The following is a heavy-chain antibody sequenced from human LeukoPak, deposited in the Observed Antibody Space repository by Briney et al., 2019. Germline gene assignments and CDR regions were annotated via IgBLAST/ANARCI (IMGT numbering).Heavy chain of an antibody. D-gene: IGHD3-9*01. CDR1: GFTFSSYS. J-gene: IGHJ4*02. Sequence: GGSLRLSCAASGFTFSSYSMNWVRQAPGKGLEWVSSISSSSSYIYYADSVKGRFTISRDNAKNSLYLQMNSLRAEDTAVYYCARVVAYYDILTGYSDYWGQGTPVTVSS. V-gene: IGHV3-21*01. CDR2: ISSSSSYI. CDR3: ARVVAYYDILTGYSDY.